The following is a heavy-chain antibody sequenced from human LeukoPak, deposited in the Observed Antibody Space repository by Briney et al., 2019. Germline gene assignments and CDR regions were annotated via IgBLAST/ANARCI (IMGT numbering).Heavy chain of an antibody. CDR3: ASLHRQSGSYDY. CDR2: INPSGGST. Sequence: GASVKVSCKASGYTFNNHYMYWVRQAPGQGLEWMGVINPSGGSTSYAQKFQGRVTMTRDTSTRTVYMEVNSLRSEDTAVYYCASLHRQSGSYDYWGQGTLVTVSS. J-gene: IGHJ4*02. D-gene: IGHD1-26*01. V-gene: IGHV1-46*02. CDR1: GYTFNNHY.